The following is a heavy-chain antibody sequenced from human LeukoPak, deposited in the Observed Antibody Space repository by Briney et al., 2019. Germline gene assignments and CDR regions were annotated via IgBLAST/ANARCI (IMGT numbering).Heavy chain of an antibody. CDR2: IYYSGST. CDR3: ASGGSSWYMGVDY. V-gene: IGHV4-39*01. Sequence: SETLSLTCTVSGGSISSSSYYWGWIRQPPGKGLEWIGSIYYSGSTYYNPSLKSRVTISVDTSKNQFSLKLSSVTAADTAVYYCASGGSSWYMGVDYWGQGTLVTVSS. CDR1: GGSISSSSYY. D-gene: IGHD6-13*01. J-gene: IGHJ4*02.